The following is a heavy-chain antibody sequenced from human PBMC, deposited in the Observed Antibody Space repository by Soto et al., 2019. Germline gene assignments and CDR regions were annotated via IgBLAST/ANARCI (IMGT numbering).Heavy chain of an antibody. CDR3: ARQRRYYYDSSGYPDY. D-gene: IGHD3-22*01. CDR2: VYYTGST. V-gene: IGHV4-39*01. Sequence: SETLSLTCTVSGGSISSSSYYWGWIRQPPGKGLEWIGSVYYTGSTYYNPSLKSRVTISVDTSKNQFSLKLSSVTAADTAVYYCARQRRYYYDSSGYPDYWGQGTLVTVSS. J-gene: IGHJ4*02. CDR1: GGSISSSSYY.